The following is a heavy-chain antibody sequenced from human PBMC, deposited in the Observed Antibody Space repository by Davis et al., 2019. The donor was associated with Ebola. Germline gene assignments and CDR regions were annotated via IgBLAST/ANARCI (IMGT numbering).Heavy chain of an antibody. CDR1: GFTFSSSW. CDR2: INSDGSST. CDR3: ARGGFAGATPDH. D-gene: IGHD1-26*01. Sequence: PGGSLRLSCAASGFTFSSSWMHWVRQAPGKGLVWVSRINSDGSSTSYADSVKGRFTISRDNSKNTLYLQMNSLRAEDTAVYYCARGGFAGATPDHWGQGTLVTVSS. J-gene: IGHJ4*02. V-gene: IGHV3-74*01.